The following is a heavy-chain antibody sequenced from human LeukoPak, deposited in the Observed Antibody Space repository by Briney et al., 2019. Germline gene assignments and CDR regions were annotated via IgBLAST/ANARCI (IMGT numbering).Heavy chain of an antibody. Sequence: PSETLSLTCTVSGGSISSYYWSWIRQPPGKGLEWIGYIYYSGSTNYHPSLKSRVTISVDTSKNQFSLKLSSVTAADTAVYYCARVGSSTSCHNSWFDPWGQGTLVTVSS. V-gene: IGHV4-59*12. CDR2: IYYSGST. D-gene: IGHD2-2*02. CDR1: GGSISSYY. J-gene: IGHJ5*02. CDR3: ARVGSSTSCHNSWFDP.